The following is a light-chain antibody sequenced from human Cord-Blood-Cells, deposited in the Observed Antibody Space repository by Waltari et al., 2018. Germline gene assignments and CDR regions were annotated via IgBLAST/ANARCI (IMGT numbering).Light chain of an antibody. CDR2: AAS. CDR3: QQSYSTPGT. V-gene: IGKV1-39*01. CDR1: QSISSY. J-gene: IGKJ3*01. Sequence: DIQMTQSPSSLSASVGDRVTITCRASQSISSYLNWYQQKPGKDPKLLIYAASSLQSGVPSRFSGSGSGTDFTLTISSLQPEDFATYYCQQSYSTPGTFGPGTKVDIK.